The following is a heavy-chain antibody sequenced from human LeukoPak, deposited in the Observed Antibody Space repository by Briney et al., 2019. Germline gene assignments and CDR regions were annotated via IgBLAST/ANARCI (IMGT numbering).Heavy chain of an antibody. CDR1: GFNFSGSA. CDR2: IRSKANDHAT. D-gene: IGHD4-17*01. V-gene: IGHV3-73*01. J-gene: IGHJ4*02. CDR3: TRRLMTTVNDY. Sequence: GGSLKLSCAASGFNFSGSAMHWVRQSPGKGLEWVGRIRSKANDHATAYAASVRGRFTISRDDSKNTAYLQMNSLKTEDTAVYYCTRRLMTTVNDYWGQGTLVTVSS.